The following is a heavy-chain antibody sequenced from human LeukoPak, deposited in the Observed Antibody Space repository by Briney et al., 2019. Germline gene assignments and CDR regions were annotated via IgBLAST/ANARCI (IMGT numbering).Heavy chain of an antibody. CDR1: GYTFTSYY. CDR2: INPSGGST. J-gene: IGHJ4*02. CDR3: ARWGLPIPTGSVVVVAATIYFDY. V-gene: IGHV1-46*01. D-gene: IGHD2-15*01. Sequence: ASVKVSCKASGYTFTSYYMHGVRQAPGQGLEWMGIINPSGGSTSYAQKFQGRVTMTRDMSTSTVYMELSSLRSEDTAVYYCARWGLPIPTGSVVVVAATIYFDYWGQGTLVTVSS.